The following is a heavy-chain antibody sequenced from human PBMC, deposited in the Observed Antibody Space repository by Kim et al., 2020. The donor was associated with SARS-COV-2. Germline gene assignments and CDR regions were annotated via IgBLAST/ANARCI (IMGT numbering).Heavy chain of an antibody. D-gene: IGHD4-4*01. V-gene: IGHV4-34*01. CDR1: GGSFSGYY. Sequence: SETLSLTCAVYGGSFSGYYWSWIRQPPGKGLEWIGEINHSGSTKYNPSLKSRVTISVDTSKNQFSLKLSSVTAADTAVYYCARGRGTNTVTTRYYYYGMDVWGQGTTVTVSS. CDR3: ARGRGTNTVTTRYYYYGMDV. J-gene: IGHJ6*02. CDR2: INHSGST.